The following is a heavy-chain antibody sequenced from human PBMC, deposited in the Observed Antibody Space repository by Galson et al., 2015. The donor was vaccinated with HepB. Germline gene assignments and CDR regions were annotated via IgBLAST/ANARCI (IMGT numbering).Heavy chain of an antibody. CDR2: INPSGGST. CDR1: GYTFTSYY. J-gene: IGHJ6*02. CDR3: ASNPVPAAISNAYYYYRMDV. V-gene: IGHV1-46*01. Sequence: SVKVSCKASGYTFTSYYMHWVRQAPGQGLEWMGIINPSGGSTSYAQKFQGRVTMTRDTSPSTVYMELSSLRSEDTAVYYCASNPVPAAISNAYYYYRMDVWGQGTTVTGSS. D-gene: IGHD2-2*01.